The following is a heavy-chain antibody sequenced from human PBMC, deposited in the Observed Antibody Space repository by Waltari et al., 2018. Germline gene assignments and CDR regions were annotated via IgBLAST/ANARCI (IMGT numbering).Heavy chain of an antibody. Sequence: QLQLQESGPGLVKPSETLSLTCTVSGGSISSSSYYWGWIRQPPGKGLEWIGSIYYSGSTYYDPSLKSRVTISVDTSKNQFSLKLSSVTAADTAVYYCVGKNWNYEYYYYGMDVWGQGTTVTVSS. D-gene: IGHD1-7*01. CDR2: IYYSGST. CDR1: GGSISSSSYY. J-gene: IGHJ6*02. V-gene: IGHV4-39*07. CDR3: VGKNWNYEYYYYGMDV.